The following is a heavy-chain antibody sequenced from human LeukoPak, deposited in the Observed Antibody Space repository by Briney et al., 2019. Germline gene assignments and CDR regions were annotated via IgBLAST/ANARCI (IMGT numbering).Heavy chain of an antibody. CDR2: ISGSGGST. J-gene: IGHJ6*02. D-gene: IGHD6-19*01. Sequence: GGSLRLSCAASGFTFSSYAMSWVRQAPGKGLEWVSAISGSGGSTYYADSVKGRFTISRDNSKNSLYLQMNSLRDEDTAVYYCARGYSSGWYPDYYYYGMDVWGQGTTVTVSS. CDR3: ARGYSSGWYPDYYYYGMDV. CDR1: GFTFSSYA. V-gene: IGHV3-23*01.